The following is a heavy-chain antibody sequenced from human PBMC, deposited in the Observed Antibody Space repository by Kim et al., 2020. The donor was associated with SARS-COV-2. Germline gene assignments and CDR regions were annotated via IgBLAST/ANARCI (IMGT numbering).Heavy chain of an antibody. D-gene: IGHD6-13*01. Sequence: PSPKSRVTISVDTSKNQFSLKLSSVTAADTAVYYCAREMLYSTFNWFDPWGQGTLVTVSS. J-gene: IGHJ5*02. V-gene: IGHV4-34*01. CDR3: AREMLYSTFNWFDP.